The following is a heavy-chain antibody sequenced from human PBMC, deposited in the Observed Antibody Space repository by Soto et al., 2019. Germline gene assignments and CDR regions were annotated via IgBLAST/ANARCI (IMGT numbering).Heavy chain of an antibody. J-gene: IGHJ4*02. CDR3: ATEAIGRYYYDSRATPRPFDY. Sequence: ASVKVSCKVSGYTLTELSMHWVRQAPGKGLEWMGGFDPEDGETIYAQKFQGRVTMTEDTSTDTAYMELSSLRSEDTAVYYCATEAIGRYYYDSRATPRPFDYWGQGTLVTVSS. V-gene: IGHV1-24*01. CDR1: GYTLTELS. CDR2: FDPEDGET. D-gene: IGHD3-22*01.